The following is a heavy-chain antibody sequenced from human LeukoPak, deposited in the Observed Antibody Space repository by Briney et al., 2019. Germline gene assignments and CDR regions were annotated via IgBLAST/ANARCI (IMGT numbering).Heavy chain of an antibody. CDR2: ISSSSSYI. CDR3: ARDNSDYGGNTDGPFRPGGYHGMDV. Sequence: GGSLRLSCAASGFTLSSYSMNWVRQAPGKGLEWVSSISSSSSYIYYADSVKGRFTISRDNAKNSLYLQMNSLRAEDTAVYYCARDNSDYGGNTDGPFRPGGYHGMDVWDQGTTVTVSS. D-gene: IGHD4-23*01. J-gene: IGHJ6*02. V-gene: IGHV3-21*01. CDR1: GFTLSSYS.